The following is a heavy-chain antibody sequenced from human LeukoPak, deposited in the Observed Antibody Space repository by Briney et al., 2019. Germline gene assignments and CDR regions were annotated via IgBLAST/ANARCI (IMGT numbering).Heavy chain of an antibody. Sequence: GGSLRLSCAASGFTVSSHYVSCVRQPPGKGLEWGSVIYSGGSTYYADSVKGRFTISRDNSKNTLYLQMNSLRAEDTAVYYCARVGTSYYYDSSGYALPEYYFDYWGQGTLVTVSS. D-gene: IGHD3-22*01. J-gene: IGHJ4*02. CDR3: ARVGTSYYYDSSGYALPEYYFDY. CDR1: GFTVSSHY. CDR2: IYSGGST. V-gene: IGHV3-53*01.